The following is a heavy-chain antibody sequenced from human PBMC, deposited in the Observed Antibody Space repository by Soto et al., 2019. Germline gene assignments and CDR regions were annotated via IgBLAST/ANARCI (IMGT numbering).Heavy chain of an antibody. CDR2: IWSDGSNR. Sequence: GCLRLFFAAAGFTFSYNGMNWVRPAPGKGLEWVAVIWSDGSNRYYGDSVKGRFTISRDNSKNTLYLQMDSLRAEDTAVYYCARDLARGYRYYAMDVWGQGTTVTVSS. J-gene: IGHJ6*02. CDR3: ARDLARGYRYYAMDV. V-gene: IGHV3-33*01. CDR1: GFTFSYNG. D-gene: IGHD3-10*01.